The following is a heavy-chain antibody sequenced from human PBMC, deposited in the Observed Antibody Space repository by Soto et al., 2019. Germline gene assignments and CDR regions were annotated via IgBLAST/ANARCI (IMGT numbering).Heavy chain of an antibody. Sequence: GALRLSCAASGFSFVNYAMNWVRQAPGKGLEWVSGLSGSGTSTYYADSVKGRFTISRDNSRDTLFLQMNSLTADDTAVYYCAKATTNGGWFNPFDSWGQGALVTVSS. V-gene: IGHV3-23*01. CDR2: LSGSGTST. CDR3: AKATTNGGWFNPFDS. D-gene: IGHD6-19*01. CDR1: GFSFVNYA. J-gene: IGHJ4*02.